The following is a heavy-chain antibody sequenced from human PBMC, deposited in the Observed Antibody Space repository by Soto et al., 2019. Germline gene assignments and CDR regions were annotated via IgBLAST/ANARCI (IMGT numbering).Heavy chain of an antibody. V-gene: IGHV5-51*01. Sequence: GESLKISCKGSGYSFTYYWVGWVRQMPGKGLEWMGIIYPSDSDTRYSPSSQGQVTISADKSISTAYLQWSSLQASDTAMYYCARRAQGDAFDIWGQGTMVTVSS. CDR2: IYPSDSDT. J-gene: IGHJ3*02. CDR1: GYSFTYYW. CDR3: ARRAQGDAFDI.